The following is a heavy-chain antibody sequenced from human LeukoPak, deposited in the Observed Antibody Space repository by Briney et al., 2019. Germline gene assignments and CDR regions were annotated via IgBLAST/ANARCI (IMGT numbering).Heavy chain of an antibody. Sequence: GGSLRLSCAASGFTFSAFWMHWVRQAPGKGLVWVSRINSDDSRTTYADSVKGRFTISRDNAKNTLYLQMNSLRAEDTAVYYCVSFYETYWGRGTLVTVSS. J-gene: IGHJ4*02. CDR3: VSFYETY. CDR1: GFTFSAFW. V-gene: IGHV3-74*01. D-gene: IGHD2/OR15-2a*01. CDR2: INSDDSRT.